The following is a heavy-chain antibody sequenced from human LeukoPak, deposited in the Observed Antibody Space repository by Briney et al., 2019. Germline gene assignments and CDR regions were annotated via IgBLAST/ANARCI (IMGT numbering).Heavy chain of an antibody. D-gene: IGHD3-10*01. CDR2: ISYDGSKK. J-gene: IGHJ4*02. Sequence: SGGSLRLSCAASGLTFNTYAMHWVRQAPGKGLEWVAVISYDGSKKFYADSVKGRFTISRDNSKNTLYLQVNNLRAEDTAVYSCARGSGDHYYFDYWGQGTLVSVSS. CDR1: GLTFNTYA. CDR3: ARGSGDHYYFDY. V-gene: IGHV3-30*01.